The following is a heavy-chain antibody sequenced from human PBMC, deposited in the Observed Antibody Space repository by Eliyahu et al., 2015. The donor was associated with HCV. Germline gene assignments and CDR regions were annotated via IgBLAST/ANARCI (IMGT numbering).Heavy chain of an antibody. V-gene: IGHV3-64*01. CDR2: ITSNGGST. CDR3: ARSPAHMTTVTLFGRYFDL. J-gene: IGHJ2*01. D-gene: IGHD4-17*01. CDR1: GFTFSNYT. Sequence: QPGGSLRLFCVVSGFTFSNYTMHWVRQAPGKGLEYVSAITSNGGSTYYANSVKGRFTISRDNSKNTLYLQMGSLRAEDMAVYYCARSPAHMTTVTLFGRYFDLWGRGTLVTVSS.